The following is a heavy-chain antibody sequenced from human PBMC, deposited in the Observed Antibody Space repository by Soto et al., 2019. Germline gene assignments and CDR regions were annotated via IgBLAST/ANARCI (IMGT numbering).Heavy chain of an antibody. Sequence: PSETLSLTCTVSGGSISSYYWSWIRQPPGKGLEWIGYIYYSGSTNYNPSLKSRVTISVDTSKNQFSLKLSSVTAADTAVYYCAREVVGATIWGQGXLVTVYS. V-gene: IGHV4-59*01. CDR1: GGSISSYY. CDR2: IYYSGST. CDR3: AREVVGATI. D-gene: IGHD1-26*01. J-gene: IGHJ4*02.